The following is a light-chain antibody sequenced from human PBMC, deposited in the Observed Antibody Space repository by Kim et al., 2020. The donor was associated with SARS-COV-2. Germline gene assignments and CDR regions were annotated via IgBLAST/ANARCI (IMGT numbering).Light chain of an antibody. J-gene: IGLJ3*02. CDR1: SGSIASSY. CDR2: EDN. CDR3: QSYDSTDWV. V-gene: IGLV6-57*03. Sequence: GKTVAISCTRSSGSIASSYVQWYQQRPGSAPTTVIYEDNRRPSGVPDRFSGSIDSSANSATLTISGLKTEDEADYFCQSYDSTDWVFGGGTQLTVL.